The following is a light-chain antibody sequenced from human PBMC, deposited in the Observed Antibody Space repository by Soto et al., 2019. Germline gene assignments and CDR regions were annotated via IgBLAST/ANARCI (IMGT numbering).Light chain of an antibody. J-gene: IGKJ5*01. CDR1: QSVSSSS. V-gene: IGKV3-20*01. CDR3: QQYGSSPRT. CDR2: GAS. Sequence: EIVLTQSPGILSLSPGERATLSCRASQSVSSSSLAWYQQKLGRAPRLLISGASTRATGIPDRFSGSGSETDFTLTIARLEPEDFAVYYCQQYGSSPRTFGQGTRLEIK.